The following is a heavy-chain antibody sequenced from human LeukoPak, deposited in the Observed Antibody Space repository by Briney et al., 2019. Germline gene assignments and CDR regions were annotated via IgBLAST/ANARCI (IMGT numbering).Heavy chain of an antibody. J-gene: IGHJ3*02. CDR1: GGSISSYY. V-gene: IGHV4-59*01. D-gene: IGHD4-23*01. CDR3: ARDSYNPRTTVVTDQAFDI. CDR2: IYYSGST. Sequence: SGTLSLTCTVSGGSISSYYWSWIRQPPGKGLEWIGYIYYSGSTNYNPSLKSRVTISVDTSKNQFSLKLSSVTAADTAVYYCARDSYNPRTTVVTDQAFDIWGQGTMVTVSS.